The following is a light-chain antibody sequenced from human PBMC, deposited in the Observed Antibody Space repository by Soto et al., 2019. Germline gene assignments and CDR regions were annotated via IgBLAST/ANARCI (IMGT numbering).Light chain of an antibody. V-gene: IGKV3-20*01. CDR1: QSVSSSH. CDR2: DAS. CDR3: QQYTQWPIT. Sequence: EIVLTQSPGTLSLSPWERATLSCRASQSVSSSHLAWYQQKRGQAPRLLIYDASSRATGIPDRFSASGSGTEFTLTISSLQPEDFAVYYCQQYTQWPITFGQGTRLEIK. J-gene: IGKJ5*01.